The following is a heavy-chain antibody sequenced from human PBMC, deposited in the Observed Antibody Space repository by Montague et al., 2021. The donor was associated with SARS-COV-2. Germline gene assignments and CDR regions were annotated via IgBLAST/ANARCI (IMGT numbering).Heavy chain of an antibody. D-gene: IGHD3-22*01. Sequence: SLRLSCAASGFTFSGYEINLVRQAPGKGLEWVSYISSSGSTIYYTDSVKGRFTISRDNAKNSLYLQMNSLRAEDTAVYYCARDTRYYYDSSGYPDYWGQGTLVTVSS. CDR3: ARDTRYYYDSSGYPDY. J-gene: IGHJ4*02. CDR1: GFTFSGYE. V-gene: IGHV3-48*03. CDR2: ISSSGSTI.